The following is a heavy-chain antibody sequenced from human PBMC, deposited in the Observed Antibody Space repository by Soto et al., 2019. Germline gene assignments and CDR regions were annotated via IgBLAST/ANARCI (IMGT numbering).Heavy chain of an antibody. J-gene: IGHJ4*02. CDR1: GFTFSSYW. CDR2: IKQDGSEK. Sequence: GSLRLSCAASGFTFSSYWMSWVRQAPGKGLEWVANIKQDGSEKYYVDSVKGRFTISRDNAKNSLYLQMNSLRAEDTAVYYCARDGRGYSSSWYDYWGQGTLVTVSS. D-gene: IGHD6-13*01. V-gene: IGHV3-7*01. CDR3: ARDGRGYSSSWYDY.